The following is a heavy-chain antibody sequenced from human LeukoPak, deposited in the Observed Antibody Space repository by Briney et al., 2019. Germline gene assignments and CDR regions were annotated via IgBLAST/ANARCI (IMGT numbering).Heavy chain of an antibody. D-gene: IGHD3-10*01. CDR2: ISHDVKTT. Sequence: GSLRPSCVASGFSFSDSVIHWVRQAPGKGLAWVAVISHDVKTTYYADSAKGRFTISRDNSRNTVFLQMNRLRPKDTAVYYCVKEAYYGWGSSPTFYFDYWGQGTRVTVSS. CDR3: VKEAYYGWGSSPTFYFDY. V-gene: IGHV3-30*04. J-gene: IGHJ4*02. CDR1: GFSFSDSV.